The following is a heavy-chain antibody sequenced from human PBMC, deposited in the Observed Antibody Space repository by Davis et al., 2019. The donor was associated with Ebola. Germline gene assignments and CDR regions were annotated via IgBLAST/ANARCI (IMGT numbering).Heavy chain of an antibody. Sequence: PETLSLTCAVYGGSFSGYYWSWIRQPPGKGLEWIGEINHSGSTNYNPSLKSRVTISVDTSKNQFSLKLSSVTAADTAVYYCARRYRGTGYSSSWGQGTLVTVSS. CDR3: ARRYRGTGYSSS. D-gene: IGHD6-19*01. J-gene: IGHJ5*02. CDR1: GGSFSGYY. CDR2: INHSGST. V-gene: IGHV4-34*01.